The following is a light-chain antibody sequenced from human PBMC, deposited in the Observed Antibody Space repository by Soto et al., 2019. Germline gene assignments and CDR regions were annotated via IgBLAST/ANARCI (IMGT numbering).Light chain of an antibody. CDR2: GAS. CDR1: QSVSSD. Sequence: EIVMTQSPATLSVSPGARAPLSCRASQSVSSDLAWYHHNPGQAPRLLIYGASTRATGIPARFSGSGFGTEFTLTISSLQSEDFAVYYCQQYNNWPSWTFGQGTKVDIK. J-gene: IGKJ1*01. V-gene: IGKV3-15*01. CDR3: QQYNNWPSWT.